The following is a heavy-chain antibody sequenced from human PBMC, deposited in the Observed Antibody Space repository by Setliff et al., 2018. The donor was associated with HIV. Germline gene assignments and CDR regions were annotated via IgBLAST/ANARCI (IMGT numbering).Heavy chain of an antibody. Sequence: SETLSLTCTVSGGSISNSRYYWSWIRQPPGKGLEWIGSIYYSGSTYYNPSLKSRVTISVDTSKNQFSLNLKSVTAADTAIYYCARGLTAPAAAGSWGQGMLVTVSS. J-gene: IGHJ5*02. CDR3: ARGLTAPAAAGS. D-gene: IGHD6-13*01. CDR1: GGSISNSRYY. V-gene: IGHV4-39*01. CDR2: IYYSGST.